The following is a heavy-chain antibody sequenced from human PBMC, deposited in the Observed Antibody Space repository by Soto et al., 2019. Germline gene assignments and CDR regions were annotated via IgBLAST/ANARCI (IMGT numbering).Heavy chain of an antibody. J-gene: IGHJ4*02. V-gene: IGHV4-61*01. CDR1: GGSVSSGSYY. CDR2: IYYSGST. CDR3: ANYPTTVTSDY. Sequence: QVQLQESGPGLVKPSETLSLTCTVSGGSVSSGSYYWSGIRQPPGKGLEWIGYIYYSGSTNYNPSLQSRVTISVDTSKTQFSLKLSSVTAADTAVYYCANYPTTVTSDYWGQGTLVTVSS. D-gene: IGHD4-17*01.